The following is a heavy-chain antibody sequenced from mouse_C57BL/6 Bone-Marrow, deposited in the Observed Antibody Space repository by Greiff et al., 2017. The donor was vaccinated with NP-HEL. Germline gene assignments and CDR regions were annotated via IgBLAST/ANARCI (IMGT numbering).Heavy chain of an antibody. D-gene: IGHD1-1*01. CDR3: ARHGNYGSSYYAMDY. J-gene: IGHJ4*01. V-gene: IGHV5-12*01. CDR2: ISNGGGST. CDR1: GFTFSDYY. Sequence: EVKLQESGGGLVQPGGSLKLSCAASGFTFSDYYMYWVRQTPEKRLEWVAYISNGGGSTYYPDTGKGRFTISRDNAKNTLYLQMSRLKSEDTAMYYCARHGNYGSSYYAMDYWGQGTSVTVSS.